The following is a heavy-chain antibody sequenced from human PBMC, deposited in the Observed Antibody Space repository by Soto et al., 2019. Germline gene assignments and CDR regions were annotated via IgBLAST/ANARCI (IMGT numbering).Heavy chain of an antibody. J-gene: IGHJ6*02. CDR3: ARGRQGYCSGGSCYSDYYGMDV. CDR1: GGSISSGDYY. Sequence: SETLSLTCTVSGGSISSGDYYWSWIRQPPGKGLEWIGYIYYSGSTYYNPSLKSRVTISVDTSKNQFSLKLSSVTAADTAVYYCARGRQGYCSGGSCYSDYYGMDVWGQGTTVTVSS. CDR2: IYYSGST. V-gene: IGHV4-30-4*01. D-gene: IGHD2-15*01.